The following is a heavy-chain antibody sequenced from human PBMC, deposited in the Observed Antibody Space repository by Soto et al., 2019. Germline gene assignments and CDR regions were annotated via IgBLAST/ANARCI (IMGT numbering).Heavy chain of an antibody. Sequence: SETLSLTCAVSGGSISSGGYSWSWIRQPPGKGLEWIGYMYHSGSTYYNPSLKSRVTISIDRSKNQFSLKLSSVTAADTAVYYCAGDIVLVPAATQLYYYYGMDVWGQGTTVTVSS. CDR1: GGSISSGGYS. CDR2: MYHSGST. V-gene: IGHV4-30-2*01. D-gene: IGHD2-2*01. J-gene: IGHJ6*02. CDR3: AGDIVLVPAATQLYYYYGMDV.